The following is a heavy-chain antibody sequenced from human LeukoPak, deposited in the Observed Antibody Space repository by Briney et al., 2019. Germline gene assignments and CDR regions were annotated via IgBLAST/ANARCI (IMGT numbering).Heavy chain of an antibody. CDR2: ITNSGDGA. D-gene: IGHD1-1*01. Sequence: GGSLRLSCAASGFSFTNAWMNWVRQAPGKGLEWVSSITNSGDGAYYADSVKGRFTISRDNSKNTLYLQMNSLRAEDTAMYYCAKDTVYTGYHCYFDYWGQGALVTVSS. CDR1: GFSFTNAW. V-gene: IGHV3-23*01. J-gene: IGHJ4*02. CDR3: AKDTVYTGYHCYFDY.